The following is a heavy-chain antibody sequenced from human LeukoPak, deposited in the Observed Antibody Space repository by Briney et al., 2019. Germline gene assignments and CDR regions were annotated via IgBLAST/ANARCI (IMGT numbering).Heavy chain of an antibody. CDR1: GFTFINAW. Sequence: PGGSLRLSCAASGFTFINAWMTWVRQAPGKGLEWVGRIKRKADGGPTDYAAPVQGRFTISRDDSKNTLYLQMNSLKIEDTAVYFCSTNQALDIWGQGTKVTVSS. V-gene: IGHV3-15*01. J-gene: IGHJ3*02. CDR2: IKRKADGGPT. CDR3: STNQALDI.